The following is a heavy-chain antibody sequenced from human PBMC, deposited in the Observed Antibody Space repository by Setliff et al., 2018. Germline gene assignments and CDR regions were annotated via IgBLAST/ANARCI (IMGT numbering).Heavy chain of an antibody. D-gene: IGHD1-1*01. Sequence: SETLSLTCTVSGGSISSGSYYWSWIRQPAGKGLEWIGRIYTSGSTNYNPSLKSRVTISVDTSKNQFSLKLSSVTAADTAVYYCARSLSTSLDYWGQGTQVTVSS. CDR2: IYTSGST. J-gene: IGHJ4*02. CDR3: ARSLSTSLDY. V-gene: IGHV4-61*02. CDR1: GGSISSGSYY.